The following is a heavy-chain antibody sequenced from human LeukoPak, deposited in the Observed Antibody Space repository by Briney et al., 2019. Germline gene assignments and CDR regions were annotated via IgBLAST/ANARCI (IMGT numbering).Heavy chain of an antibody. D-gene: IGHD4-17*01. CDR3: ARARSDYGDYYMDV. J-gene: IGHJ6*03. CDR1: GFTFSSYS. Sequence: GGSLRLSCAASGFTFSSYSMNWVRRAPGKGLEWVSSISSSSSYIYYADSVKGRFTISRDNAKNSLYLQMNSLRAEDTAVYYCARARSDYGDYYMDVWGKGTTVTISS. CDR2: ISSSSSYI. V-gene: IGHV3-21*01.